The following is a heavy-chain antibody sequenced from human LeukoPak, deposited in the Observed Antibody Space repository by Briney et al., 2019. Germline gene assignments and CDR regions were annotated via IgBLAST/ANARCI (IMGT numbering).Heavy chain of an antibody. V-gene: IGHV3-7*01. J-gene: IGHJ6*04. D-gene: IGHD3-10*02. CDR3: AELGITMIGGV. CDR1: GFTFSDYY. CDR2: IKEDGSEK. Sequence: PGGSLRLSCAASGFTFSDYYMNWIRQAPGKGLEWVANIKEDGSEKFHVGSVRGRFTISRDNAKNSLYLQMNSLRAEDTAVYYCAELGITMIGGVWGKGTTVTISS.